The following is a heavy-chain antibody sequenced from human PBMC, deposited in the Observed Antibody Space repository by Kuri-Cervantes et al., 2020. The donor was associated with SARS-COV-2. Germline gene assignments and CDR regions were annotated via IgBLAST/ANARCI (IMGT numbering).Heavy chain of an antibody. CDR2: ISGSGGST. Sequence: GESLKISCAASGFTFSSYGMHWVRQAPGKGLEWVSAISGSGGSTYYADSVKGRFTISRDNSKNTLYLQMNSLRAEDTAVYYCARAYDFWSGYYPHWGQGTLVTVSS. CDR1: GFTFSSYG. J-gene: IGHJ4*02. CDR3: ARAYDFWSGYYPH. D-gene: IGHD3-3*01. V-gene: IGHV3-23*01.